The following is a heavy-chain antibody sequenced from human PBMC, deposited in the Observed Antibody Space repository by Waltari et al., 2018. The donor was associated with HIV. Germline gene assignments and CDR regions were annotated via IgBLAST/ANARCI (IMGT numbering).Heavy chain of an antibody. CDR2: ISYEGNNK. V-gene: IGHV3-30*18. J-gene: IGHJ4*02. CDR1: AFPFSNSC. CDR3: VKDRGTFTMINEY. Sequence: QVQLVESGGGVVQPGRALRLSCAASAFPFSNSCMHWVRQAPSKGLEWVEVISYEGNNKNYADSVKGRFTISRDNSKNTLYLQMNSLRADDTALYYCVKDRGTFTMINEYWGQGTLVTVSS. D-gene: IGHD3-22*01.